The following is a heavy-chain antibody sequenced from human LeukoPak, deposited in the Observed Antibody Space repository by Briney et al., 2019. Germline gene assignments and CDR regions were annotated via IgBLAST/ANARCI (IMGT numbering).Heavy chain of an antibody. Sequence: GSLRLSCAASGFTFSDYYMSWIRQPPGKGLEWIGEINHSGSTNYNPSLKSRVTISVDTSKNQFSLKLSSVTAADTAVYYCAGFHSSVTRDYWGQGTLVTVSS. CDR1: GFTFSDYY. J-gene: IGHJ4*02. CDR3: AGFHSSVTRDY. V-gene: IGHV4-34*08. CDR2: INHSGST. D-gene: IGHD4-17*01.